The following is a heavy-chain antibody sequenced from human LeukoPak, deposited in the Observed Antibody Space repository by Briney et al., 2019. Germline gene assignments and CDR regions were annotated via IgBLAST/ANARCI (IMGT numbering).Heavy chain of an antibody. CDR2: SCGSGGTT. CDR1: GFSFTTYA. CDR3: ARGGRGDYVVDY. D-gene: IGHD4-17*01. V-gene: IGHV3-23*01. J-gene: IGHJ4*02. Sequence: GSLRLSCAASGFSFTTYAMGWVRQVPGKGLEWVSSCGSGGTTYYAASVKGRFTISRDNSKNTLYLQMNSLRAEDTAVYYCARGGRGDYVVDYWGQGTLVTVSS.